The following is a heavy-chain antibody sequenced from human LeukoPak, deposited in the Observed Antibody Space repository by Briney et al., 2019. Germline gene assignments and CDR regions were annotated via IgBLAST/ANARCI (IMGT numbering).Heavy chain of an antibody. V-gene: IGHV3-33*01. CDR3: ARDRATSGWYKPGDY. CDR2: IWYDGSNK. CDR1: GFTFSNYG. J-gene: IGHJ4*02. Sequence: GGSLRLSCAASGFTFSNYGMHWVRQAPGKGLEWVAVIWYDGSNKYYADSVKGRFTISRDNSKKTLYLQMNSLRAEDTALYYCARDRATSGWYKPGDYWGQGTLVTVSS. D-gene: IGHD6-19*01.